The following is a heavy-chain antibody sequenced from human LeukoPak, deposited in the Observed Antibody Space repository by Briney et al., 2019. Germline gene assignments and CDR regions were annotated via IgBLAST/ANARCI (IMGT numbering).Heavy chain of an antibody. J-gene: IGHJ4*02. Sequence: SGGSLRLSCAASEISFSSSWMHWVRQGPGKGLVWVSRVNSDGTRTNYADSVKGRFAISRDNSKNTLYLQMNSLRAEDTAVYYCAKESHSSSWDYSFDYWGQGTLVTVSS. D-gene: IGHD6-13*01. CDR3: AKESHSSSWDYSFDY. CDR2: VNSDGTRT. CDR1: EISFSSSW. V-gene: IGHV3-74*01.